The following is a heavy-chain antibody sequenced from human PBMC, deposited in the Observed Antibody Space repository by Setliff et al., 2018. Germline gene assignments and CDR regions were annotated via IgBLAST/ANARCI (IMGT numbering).Heavy chain of an antibody. CDR2: LNPNISAT. CDR3: ARERGDIVTTTSYYYYLDV. V-gene: IGHV1-8*01. J-gene: IGHJ6*03. CDR1: GYTFINYD. Sequence: GASVKVSCKASGYTFINYDINWVRQATGQGLEWMGWLNPNISATFYAPKFQGRVTMTRDTSTSTAYMELSSLRSEDTAVYYCARERGDIVTTTSYYYYLDVWGKGTTVTVSS. D-gene: IGHD5-12*01.